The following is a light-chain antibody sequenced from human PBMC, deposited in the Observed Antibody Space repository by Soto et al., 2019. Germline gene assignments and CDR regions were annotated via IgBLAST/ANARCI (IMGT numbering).Light chain of an antibody. Sequence: IQMTQSPSSLSASVGDRVTITCRASQRITTYLNWYQQKQGNAPTLLLTTSGTLQRGVPSRFSGSGSGTDFTLTITSLQREDFATYFCQQTYSTPYTFGQGTKLEIK. V-gene: IGKV1-39*01. CDR3: QQTYSTPYT. CDR1: QRITTY. CDR2: TSG. J-gene: IGKJ2*01.